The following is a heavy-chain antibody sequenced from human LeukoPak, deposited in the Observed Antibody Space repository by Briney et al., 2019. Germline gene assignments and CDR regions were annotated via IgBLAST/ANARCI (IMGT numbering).Heavy chain of an antibody. CDR3: ARGRLGRFSSSWYWFDP. CDR2: TNPNSGNT. CDR1: GYTFTSYD. D-gene: IGHD6-13*01. J-gene: IGHJ5*02. Sequence: GASVKVSFKASGYTFTSYDINWVRQATGQGLEWMGWTNPNSGNTGYAQKFQGRVTMTRNTSISTAYMELSSLRSEDTAVYYCARGRLGRFSSSWYWFDPWGQGTLVTVSS. V-gene: IGHV1-8*01.